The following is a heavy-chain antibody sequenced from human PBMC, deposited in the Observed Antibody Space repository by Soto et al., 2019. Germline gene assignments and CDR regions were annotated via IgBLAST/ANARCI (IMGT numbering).Heavy chain of an antibody. CDR1: GYSFSDHY. CDR3: ASIVAGFDY. V-gene: IGHV3-72*01. J-gene: IGHJ4*02. CDR2: TRNKANSYTT. Sequence: EVQLVESGGGSVQPGGSLRLSCAASGYSFSDHYMDWVRQAPGKGLEWVGRTRNKANSYTTEYAASVKGRFTISRDDSENSLYLQMNSLKTEDTAVYYCASIVAGFDYWGQGTLVTVSS. D-gene: IGHD3-16*02.